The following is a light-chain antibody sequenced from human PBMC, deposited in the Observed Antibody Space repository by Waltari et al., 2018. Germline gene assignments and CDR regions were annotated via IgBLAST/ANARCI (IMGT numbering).Light chain of an antibody. CDR3: MQASPWPWT. V-gene: IGKV2-30*01. J-gene: IGKJ1*01. Sequence: DAVMTQSPLSLPVTLGQPASISCRSSQTLVSSNGNTYLRWFLQRPGQSPRRLIYTVSHRDSGVPDRVSGSGSDTDFTLTISRVEAEDVGVYYCMQASPWPWTFGQGTQVEIK. CDR1: QTLVSSNGNTY. CDR2: TVS.